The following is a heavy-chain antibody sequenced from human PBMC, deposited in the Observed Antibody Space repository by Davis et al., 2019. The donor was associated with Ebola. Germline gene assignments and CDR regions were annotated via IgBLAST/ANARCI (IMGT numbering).Heavy chain of an antibody. J-gene: IGHJ4*02. CDR3: TKAVNMIQGVIHFDY. V-gene: IGHV3-9*01. Sequence: PGGSLRPSCAPSGFTFAVFAMHCVRQAPGKGLEWVSGITWNSDYIAYADSVKGRFTISRDNAENSLYLQMNSLRVEDTALYYCTKAVNMIQGVIHFDYWGQGTLVTVSS. D-gene: IGHD3-10*01. CDR2: ITWNSDYI. CDR1: GFTFAVFA.